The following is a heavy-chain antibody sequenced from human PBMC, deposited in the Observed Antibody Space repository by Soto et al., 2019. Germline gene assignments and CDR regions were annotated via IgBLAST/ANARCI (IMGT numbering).Heavy chain of an antibody. CDR1: GYTYTSYG. V-gene: IGHV1-18*01. J-gene: IGHJ6*03. Sequence: ASVKVSCKASGYTYTSYGISWVRQAPGQGLEWMGWISAYNRNTNYAQKLQGRVTMTTDTSTSTAYMELRSLRSDDTAVYYCARVGYDILTGYYLSYYYYYYMDVWGKGTTVTVSS. D-gene: IGHD3-9*01. CDR3: ARVGYDILTGYYLSYYYYYYMDV. CDR2: ISAYNRNT.